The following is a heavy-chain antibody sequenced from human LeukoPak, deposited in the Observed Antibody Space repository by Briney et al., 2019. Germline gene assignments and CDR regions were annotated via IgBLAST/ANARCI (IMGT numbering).Heavy chain of an antibody. J-gene: IGHJ4*02. CDR2: IFYNGKT. V-gene: IGHV4-61*08. CDR1: GASFRSGGQY. CDR3: ARIFDV. Sequence: PSETLSLTCTLSGASFRSGGQYWGWIRQPPGKGLEWIGDIFYNGKTNYNPSLKSRVTISLDTSRSQFSLRLSSVTASDTGVYYCARIFDVWGRGTLVTVSS.